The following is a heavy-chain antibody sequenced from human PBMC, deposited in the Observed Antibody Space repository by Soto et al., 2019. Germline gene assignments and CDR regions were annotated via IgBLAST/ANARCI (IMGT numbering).Heavy chain of an antibody. Sequence: QLQLVQSGAEVRKPGSSVKVSCKASGGTFSRHAISRVRQAPGQGLDWMGGIIPIFGTANHAQKFQGRVTIIANESTSTVYMELSSLRSEDTAMYYCARGWGYDSNDYYYAYWGQGTLVIVSS. J-gene: IGHJ4*02. V-gene: IGHV1-69*01. D-gene: IGHD3-22*01. CDR2: IIPIFGTA. CDR3: ARGWGYDSNDYYYAY. CDR1: GGTFSRHA.